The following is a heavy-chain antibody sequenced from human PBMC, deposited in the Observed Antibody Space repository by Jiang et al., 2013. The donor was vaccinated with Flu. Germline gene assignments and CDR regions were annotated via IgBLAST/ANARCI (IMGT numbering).Heavy chain of an antibody. CDR2: IYWDDDK. V-gene: IGHV2-5*02. CDR3: ARTREWELPSSFDY. J-gene: IGHJ4*02. D-gene: IGHD1-26*01. CDR1: GFSLSTSGVG. Sequence: KPTQTLTLTCTFSGFSLSTSGVGVGWIRQPPGKALEWLALIYWDDDKRYSPSLKSRLTITKDTSKNQVVLTMTNMDPVDTATYYCARTREWELPSSFDYWGQGTLVTVSS.